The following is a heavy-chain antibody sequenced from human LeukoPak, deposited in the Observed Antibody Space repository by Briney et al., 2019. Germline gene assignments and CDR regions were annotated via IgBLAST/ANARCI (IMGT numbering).Heavy chain of an antibody. D-gene: IGHD5-18*01. CDR2: IIPIFGTA. CDR1: GGTFSSYA. J-gene: IGHJ4*02. V-gene: IGHV1-69*01. CDR3: ARELGYSYGIYYFDY. Sequence: GSSVKVSCKASGGTFSSYAISWVRQAPGQGLEWMGGIIPIFGTANYAQKFQGRVTITADESTSTAYMELNSLRSEDTAVYYCARELGYSYGIYYFDYWGQGTLVTVSS.